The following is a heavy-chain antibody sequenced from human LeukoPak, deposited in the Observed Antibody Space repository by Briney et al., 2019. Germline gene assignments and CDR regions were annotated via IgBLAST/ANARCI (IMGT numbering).Heavy chain of an antibody. D-gene: IGHD5-12*01. J-gene: IGHJ5*02. CDR3: ATSLDIVATMRFDP. CDR2: ISGSGGST. Sequence: GGSLRLSCAASGFTFSSYAMSWVRQAPGKGLEWVSAISGSGGSTYYADSVKGRFTISRDNAKNSLYLQMNSLRAEDTAVYYCATSLDIVATMRFDPWGQGTLVTVSS. CDR1: GFTFSSYA. V-gene: IGHV3-23*01.